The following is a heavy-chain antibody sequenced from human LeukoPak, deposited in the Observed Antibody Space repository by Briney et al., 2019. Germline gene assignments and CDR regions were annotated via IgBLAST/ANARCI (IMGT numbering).Heavy chain of an antibody. CDR1: GFTFSNYK. D-gene: IGHD3-22*01. Sequence: GGSLRLSCAASGFTFSNYKRNWVCQAPGKGLEWDSSISSSSSYIYYADSVKGRFTISRDNAKNSLYLQMNSLRAEDTAVYYCARESSVVRRNIDYWGQGTLVTVSS. J-gene: IGHJ4*02. CDR2: ISSSSSYI. CDR3: ARESSVVRRNIDY. V-gene: IGHV3-21*01.